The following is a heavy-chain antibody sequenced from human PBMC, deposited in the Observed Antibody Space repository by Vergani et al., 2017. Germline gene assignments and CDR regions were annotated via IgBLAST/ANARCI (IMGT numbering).Heavy chain of an antibody. V-gene: IGHV4-59*01. CDR1: GGSISSYY. CDR3: ERDTHDSSGYYFNDAFDI. J-gene: IGHJ3*02. Sequence: QVQLQESGPGLVKPSETLSLTCTVSGGSISSYYWSWIRQPPGKGLEWIGYIYYSGSTNYNPSLKCRVTISVDTSKNQFSLKLSSVTAADTAVYYCERDTHDSSGYYFNDAFDIWGQGTMVTVSS. D-gene: IGHD3-22*01. CDR2: IYYSGST.